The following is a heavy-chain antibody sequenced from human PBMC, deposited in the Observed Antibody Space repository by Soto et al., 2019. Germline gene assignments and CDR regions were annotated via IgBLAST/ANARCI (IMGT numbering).Heavy chain of an antibody. V-gene: IGHV4-39*02. CDR1: GGSVSSSHYY. CDR3: AREPVEYDSSGYYSDY. D-gene: IGHD3-22*01. Sequence: PSETLSLTCTVSGGSVSSSHYYWGWVRQPPGRGLEWIGNIHYSGSTYYNPSLKSRVTISADTSKNHLSLRLSSVTAADTAVYYCAREPVEYDSSGYYSDYWGQGTLVTVSS. CDR2: IHYSGST. J-gene: IGHJ4*02.